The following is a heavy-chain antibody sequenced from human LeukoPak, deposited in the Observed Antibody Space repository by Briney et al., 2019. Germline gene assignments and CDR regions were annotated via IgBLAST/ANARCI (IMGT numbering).Heavy chain of an antibody. V-gene: IGHV4-39*07. Sequence: SETLSLTCTVSGGSISSSSYYWGWIRQPPGKGLEWIGSIYYSGSTYYNPSLKSRVTISVDTSKNQFSLKLNSVTAADTAVYYYARGFCSGGSCYLFDSWGQGTLVTVSS. J-gene: IGHJ4*02. CDR2: IYYSGST. CDR3: ARGFCSGGSCYLFDS. D-gene: IGHD2-15*01. CDR1: GGSISSSSYY.